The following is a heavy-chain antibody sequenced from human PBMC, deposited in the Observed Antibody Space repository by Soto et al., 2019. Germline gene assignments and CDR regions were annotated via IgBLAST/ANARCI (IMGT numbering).Heavy chain of an antibody. CDR1: GYTFTSYY. D-gene: IGHD4-17*01. V-gene: IGHV1-46*03. CDR3: ARAQANIHRQDHYGYMDV. CDR2: INPSGGST. Sequence: ASVKVSCKASGYTFTSYYMHWVRQAPGQGLEWMGIINPSGGSTSYAQKFQGRVTMTRDTSTSTVYMELSSLRSEDTAVYYRARAQANIHRQDHYGYMDVWGKGTRVTVPS. J-gene: IGHJ6*03.